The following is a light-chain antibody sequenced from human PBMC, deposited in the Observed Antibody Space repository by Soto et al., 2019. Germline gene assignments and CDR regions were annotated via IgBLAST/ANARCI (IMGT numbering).Light chain of an antibody. V-gene: IGKV1-5*03. J-gene: IGKJ1*01. CDR3: QQYNVYSLT. Sequence: DIQMTQSPSTLSASVGDRVTITCRASQSISSWLAWYQHKPGKAPKLLIYKASSLDTGVPSRFSGSGSGTEFTLTISSLQPDEFATYYCQQYNVYSLTFGQGTKVDIK. CDR1: QSISSW. CDR2: KAS.